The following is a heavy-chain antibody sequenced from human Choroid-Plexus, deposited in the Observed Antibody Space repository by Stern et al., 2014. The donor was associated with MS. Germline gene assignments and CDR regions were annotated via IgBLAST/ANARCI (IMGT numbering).Heavy chain of an antibody. CDR3: AKDRQYLTYFFDH. CDR2: VSYDGSNK. CDR1: GFTFGSCA. J-gene: IGHJ5*02. V-gene: IGHV3-30*18. D-gene: IGHD2/OR15-2a*01. Sequence: QVQLVQSVGGVVQPGRPLRLSCVASGFTFGSCAMHWVRQAPGKGLEWVAGVSYDGSNKYYADSVKGRFTISRDNSQNTLYMQMSSLRPEDTAVYYCAKDRQYLTYFFDHWGQGSLVTVSS.